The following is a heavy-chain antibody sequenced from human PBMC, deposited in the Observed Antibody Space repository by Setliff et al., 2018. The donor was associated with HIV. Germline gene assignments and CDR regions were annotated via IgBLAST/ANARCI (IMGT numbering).Heavy chain of an antibody. Sequence: SETLSLTCTVSGYSISSGYYWGWIRQPPGKGLEWIGEINHSGSTNYNPSLKSRVTISVDTSKNQFSLKLISVSAADTAVYYCARSVIGYYYYGMDVWGQGTLVTVSS. D-gene: IGHD3-10*01. CDR3: ARSVIGYYYYGMDV. V-gene: IGHV4-38-2*02. CDR1: GYSISSGYY. CDR2: INHSGST. J-gene: IGHJ6*02.